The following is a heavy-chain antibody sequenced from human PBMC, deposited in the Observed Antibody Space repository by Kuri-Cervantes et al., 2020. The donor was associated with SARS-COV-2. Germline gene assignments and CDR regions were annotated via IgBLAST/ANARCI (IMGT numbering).Heavy chain of an antibody. D-gene: IGHD4-17*01. CDR2: IYPGDSDT. Sequence: KVSCKGSGYSFTSYWIGWVRQMPGKGLEWMGIIYPGDSDTRYSPSFQGQVIISADKSISTAFLQWSSLKAWDTAMYYCARRAYGEQVDYYYMDVWGKGTTVTVSS. J-gene: IGHJ6*03. CDR3: ARRAYGEQVDYYYMDV. V-gene: IGHV5-51*01. CDR1: GYSFTSYW.